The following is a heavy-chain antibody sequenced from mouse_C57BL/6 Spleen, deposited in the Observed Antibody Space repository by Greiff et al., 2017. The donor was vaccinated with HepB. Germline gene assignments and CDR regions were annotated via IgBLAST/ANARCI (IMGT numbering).Heavy chain of an antibody. CDR2: INPGSGGT. V-gene: IGHV1-54*01. CDR3: ARYGSSYDWYFDV. CDR1: GYAFTNYL. Sequence: QVQLQQSGAELVRPGTSAKVSCKASGYAFTNYLIEWVKQRPGQGLEWIGVINPGSGGTNYNEKFKGKATLTADKSSSTAYMQLSRLTSEDSAVYFCARYGSSYDWYFDVWGTGTTVTVSS. D-gene: IGHD1-1*01. J-gene: IGHJ1*03.